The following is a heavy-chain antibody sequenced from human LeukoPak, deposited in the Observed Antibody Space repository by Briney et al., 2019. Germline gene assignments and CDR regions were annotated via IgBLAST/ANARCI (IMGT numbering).Heavy chain of an antibody. CDR3: ARENSGSYYDYYYYYMDV. CDR1: GFTFDDYG. CDR2: INWNGGST. Sequence: GGSLRLSCAASGFTFDDYGMSWVRQAPGKGLEWVSGINWNGGSTGYADSVKGRFTISRDNAKNSLYLQMNSLRAEDTALYYCARENSGSYYDYYYYYMDVWGKGTTATVSS. J-gene: IGHJ6*03. V-gene: IGHV3-20*04. D-gene: IGHD1-26*01.